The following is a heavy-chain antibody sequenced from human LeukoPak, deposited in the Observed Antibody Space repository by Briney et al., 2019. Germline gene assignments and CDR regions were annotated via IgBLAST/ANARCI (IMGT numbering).Heavy chain of an antibody. Sequence: SETLSLACTVSGYSISSGYYWGWIRQPPGKGLEWIESIYHSGSTYYNPSLKSRVTISVDTSKNQFSLKLSSVTAADTAVYYCARLSSSWFRGTGWFDPWGQGTLVTVSS. CDR3: ARLSSSWFRGTGWFDP. D-gene: IGHD6-13*01. V-gene: IGHV4-38-2*02. CDR2: IYHSGST. CDR1: GYSISSGYY. J-gene: IGHJ5*02.